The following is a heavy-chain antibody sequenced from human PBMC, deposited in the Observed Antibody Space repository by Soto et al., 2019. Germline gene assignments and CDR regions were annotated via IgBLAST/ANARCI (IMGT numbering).Heavy chain of an antibody. V-gene: IGHV4-39*01. Sequence: ASETLSLTFTVSGGSISSSSYYWGWIRQPPGKGLEWIGSIYYSGSTYYNPSLKSRVTISVDTSKNQFSLELSSVTAADTAVYYCASSVVVAATSGYYFDYWGQGTLVTVSS. CDR1: GGSISSSSYY. CDR3: ASSVVVAATSGYYFDY. CDR2: IYYSGST. D-gene: IGHD2-15*01. J-gene: IGHJ4*02.